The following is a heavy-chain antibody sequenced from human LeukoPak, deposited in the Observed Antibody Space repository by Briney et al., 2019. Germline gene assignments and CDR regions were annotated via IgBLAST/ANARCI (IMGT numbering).Heavy chain of an antibody. V-gene: IGHV3-7*01. CDR3: ARVGWEPPADYMDV. J-gene: IGHJ6*03. CDR1: GFSFSNYW. D-gene: IGHD1-26*01. Sequence: PGGSLRLSCAASGFSFSNYWMTWVRQAPGKGLEWVANIKQDGSDKYYVDSVEGRFTISRDNAKNSLYLQMNSLRAEDTAVYYCARVGWEPPADYMDVWGKGTTVTVSS. CDR2: IKQDGSDK.